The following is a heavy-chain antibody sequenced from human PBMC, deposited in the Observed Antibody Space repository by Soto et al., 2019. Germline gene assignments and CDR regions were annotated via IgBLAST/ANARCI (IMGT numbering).Heavy chain of an antibody. CDR3: ALGRTGLDV. CDR2: IQQVGSEK. J-gene: IGHJ6*02. D-gene: IGHD7-27*01. Sequence: EVQLVESGGGLVQPGGSLRLSCAASGFTFNKNWMPWVRQAPGKGLEWVANIQQVGSEKYYVDSVKGRFTISRDNADNSLYLQMNGLRAEDTAVYYCALGRTGLDVWGQGTTVTVSS. V-gene: IGHV3-7*01. CDR1: GFTFNKNW.